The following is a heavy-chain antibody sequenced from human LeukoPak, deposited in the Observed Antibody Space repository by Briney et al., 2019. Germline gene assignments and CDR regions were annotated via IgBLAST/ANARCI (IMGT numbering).Heavy chain of an antibody. CDR2: IKQDGSEK. V-gene: IGHV3-7*03. CDR3: ASALEVGPAAIPYFDY. CDR1: GFTFSNYW. D-gene: IGHD2-2*01. J-gene: IGHJ4*02. Sequence: GGSLRLFCAASGFTFSNYWMTWVRQAPGKGLELVANIKQDGSEKYYVDSVKGRFTISRDNAKNSLYLQMNSLRAEDTAVYYCASALEVGPAAIPYFDYWGQGTLVTVSS.